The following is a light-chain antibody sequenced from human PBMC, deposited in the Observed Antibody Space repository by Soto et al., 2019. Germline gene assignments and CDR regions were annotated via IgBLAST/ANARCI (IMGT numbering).Light chain of an antibody. CDR1: SSNIGAGYD. CDR3: QSYDSSLSGLVV. V-gene: IGLV1-40*01. CDR2: GNS. J-gene: IGLJ2*01. Sequence: QSALTQPPSVSGAPGQRVTISCTGSSSNIGAGYDVHWYQQLPGTAPKLLIYGNSNRPSGVPDRFSGSKSGTSASLAITGLQAEDEADYYCQSYDSSLSGLVVFGGGTKL.